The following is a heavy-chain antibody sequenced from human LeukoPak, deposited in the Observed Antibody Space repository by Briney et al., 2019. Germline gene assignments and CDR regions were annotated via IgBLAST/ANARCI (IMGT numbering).Heavy chain of an antibody. D-gene: IGHD2-2*01. J-gene: IGHJ6*02. CDR2: ISTGSNYT. V-gene: IGHV3-11*05. Sequence: GGSLRLSCAASGFTFSDYYMSWIRQAPGKGLEWVSYISTGSNYTNYADSVKGRFTISRDNAKNSLYLQMSSLRAEDTAAYYCARALVPANYYYGMDVWGQGTTVTVSS. CDR3: ARALVPANYYYGMDV. CDR1: GFTFSDYY.